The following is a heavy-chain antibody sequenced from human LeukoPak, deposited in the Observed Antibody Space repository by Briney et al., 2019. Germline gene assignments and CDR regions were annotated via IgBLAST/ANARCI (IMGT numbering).Heavy chain of an antibody. CDR2: ISGSGVAT. Sequence: GGSLRLSCAASGFTFSSYAMSWVRQAPGKGLEWVSAISGSGVATYYADSVKGRFTISRDNSKNTLYLQMNRLRAGDTAVYYCAKGNYDFWSGYPGLSYFDYWGQGTLVTVSS. CDR3: AKGNYDFWSGYPGLSYFDY. J-gene: IGHJ4*02. CDR1: GFTFSSYA. V-gene: IGHV3-23*01. D-gene: IGHD3-3*01.